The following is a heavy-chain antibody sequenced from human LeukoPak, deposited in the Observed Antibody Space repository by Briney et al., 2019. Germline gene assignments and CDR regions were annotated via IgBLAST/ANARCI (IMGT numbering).Heavy chain of an antibody. CDR2: IKQDGGEK. J-gene: IGHJ3*02. CDR3: VRPLRSPGAWDAFDI. CDR1: GFTFSNYW. D-gene: IGHD1-26*01. Sequence: PGGSLRLSCAASGFTFSNYWMSWVRQAPGKGLEWVANIKQDGGEKYYVDSVKGRFTISRDNAKNSLYLQMNSLKAEDTAVYYCVRPLRSPGAWDAFDIWGQGTMVTVSS. V-gene: IGHV3-7*01.